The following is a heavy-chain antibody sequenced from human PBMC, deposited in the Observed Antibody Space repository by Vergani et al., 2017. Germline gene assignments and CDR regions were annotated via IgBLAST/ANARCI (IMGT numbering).Heavy chain of an antibody. CDR1: GGSISSGDYY. CDR2: IYYSGST. D-gene: IGHD6-13*01. Sequence: QVQLQESCPGLLQPSQTLSLTCTVSGGSISSGDYYWSWIRQPPGKGLEWIGYIYYSGSTYYNPSLKSRVTISVDTSKNHFSLRLSSVTAADTAVYYCARDRTAGSWYGLFYWGQGTLVTVSS. V-gene: IGHV4-30-4*08. CDR3: ARDRTAGSWYGLFY. J-gene: IGHJ4*02.